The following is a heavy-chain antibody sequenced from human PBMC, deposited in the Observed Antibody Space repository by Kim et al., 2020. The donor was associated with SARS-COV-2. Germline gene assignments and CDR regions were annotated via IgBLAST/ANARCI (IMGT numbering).Heavy chain of an antibody. Sequence: GGSLRLSCAASGFTFSSYWMHWVRQAPGKGLVWVSRINSDGSSTSYADSVKGRFTISRDNAKNTLYLQMNSLRAEDTAVYYCARVPYDYVWGSYRSYYYGMDVWGQGTTVTVSS. CDR2: INSDGSST. D-gene: IGHD3-16*02. V-gene: IGHV3-74*01. J-gene: IGHJ6*02. CDR1: GFTFSSYW. CDR3: ARVPYDYVWGSYRSYYYGMDV.